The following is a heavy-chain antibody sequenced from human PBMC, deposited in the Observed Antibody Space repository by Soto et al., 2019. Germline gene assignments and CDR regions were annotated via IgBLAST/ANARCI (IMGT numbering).Heavy chain of an antibody. D-gene: IGHD6-13*01. V-gene: IGHV1-46*03. Sequence: ASVKVSCKASGYTFTSYYMHWVRQAPGQGLEWMGIINPSGGSTSYAQKFQGRVTMTRDTSTSTVYMELSSLRSEDTAVYYCARGFDSSSWSGAEYFQHWGQGTLVTVSS. J-gene: IGHJ1*01. CDR3: ARGFDSSSWSGAEYFQH. CDR1: GYTFTSYY. CDR2: INPSGGST.